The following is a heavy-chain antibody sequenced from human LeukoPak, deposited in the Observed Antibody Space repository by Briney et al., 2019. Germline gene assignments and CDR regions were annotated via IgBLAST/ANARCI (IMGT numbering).Heavy chain of an antibody. D-gene: IGHD3-10*01. Sequence: ASVKVSCKVSGYTLTELSMHWVRQAPGKGLEWMGGFDPEDGETIYAQKFQGRVTMIEDTSTDTAYMELSSLRSEDTAVYYCATVVTMVRGVIVNWFDPWGQGTLVTVSS. CDR3: ATVVTMVRGVIVNWFDP. J-gene: IGHJ5*02. V-gene: IGHV1-24*01. CDR2: FDPEDGET. CDR1: GYTLTELS.